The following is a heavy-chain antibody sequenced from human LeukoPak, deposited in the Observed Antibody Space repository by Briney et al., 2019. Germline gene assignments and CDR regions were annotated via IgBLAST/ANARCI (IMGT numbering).Heavy chain of an antibody. CDR1: GYTFTSYG. D-gene: IGHD1-26*01. V-gene: IGHV1-18*01. CDR3: ARVEVVGATNPPFDY. J-gene: IGHJ4*02. Sequence: DSVSVSCTASGYTFTSYGFSWVRQAPGPGLERMGWISTYNCNTNYAKKLQGRVTMTTDTSTSAPYMELRSLRSDETAVYYCARVEVVGATNPPFDYWGQGTLVTVSS. CDR2: ISTYNCNT.